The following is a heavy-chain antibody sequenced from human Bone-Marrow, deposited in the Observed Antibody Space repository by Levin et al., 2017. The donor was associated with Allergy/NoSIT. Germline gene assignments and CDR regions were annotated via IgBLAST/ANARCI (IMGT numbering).Heavy chain of an antibody. CDR3: VTDSDLGATGEN. CDR1: GFTFSSSW. Sequence: GGSLRLSCAASGFTFSSSWMSWVRQAPGKGLGWVANLKWDGSTKDYLDSVKGRFTISRDNAKNSLFLQMNSLRAEDTAIYYCVTDSDLGATGENWGRGTLVTVSS. CDR2: LKWDGSTK. V-gene: IGHV3-7*01. J-gene: IGHJ4*02. D-gene: IGHD1-26*01.